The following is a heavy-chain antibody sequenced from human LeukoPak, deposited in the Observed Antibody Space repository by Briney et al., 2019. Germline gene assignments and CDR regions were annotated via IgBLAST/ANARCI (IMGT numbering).Heavy chain of an antibody. J-gene: IGHJ4*02. D-gene: IGHD2-2*02. CDR2: ISGSGGST. V-gene: IGHV3-23*01. CDR3: ANDIVVVPAAIPGFDY. Sequence: GGSLRLSCAASAFTFTSYAMSWVRQAPGKGLEWVSAISGSGGSTYYAGSVKVRFTISRGNSKNTMYLQMNSLRAEDTAVYYCANDIVVVPAAIPGFDYWGQGTLVTVSS. CDR1: AFTFTSYA.